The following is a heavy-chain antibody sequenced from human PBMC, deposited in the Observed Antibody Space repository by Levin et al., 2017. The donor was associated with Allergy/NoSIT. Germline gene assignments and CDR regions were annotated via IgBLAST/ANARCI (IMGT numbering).Heavy chain of an antibody. CDR1: DYSISSGYY. CDR3: ARESAYGSGSYYNY. V-gene: IGHV4-38-2*02. CDR2: IYHSGIT. Sequence: GSLRLSCAVSDYSISSGYYWAWIRQTPGKGLEWIGSIYHSGITYYNPSLKSRVTISVDTSTNQFSLKLSSVTAADTAVHYCARESAYGSGSYYNYWGRGTLVTVSS. D-gene: IGHD3-10*01. J-gene: IGHJ4*02.